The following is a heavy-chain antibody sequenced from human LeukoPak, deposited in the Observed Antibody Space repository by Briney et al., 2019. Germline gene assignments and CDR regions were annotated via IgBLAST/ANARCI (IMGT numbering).Heavy chain of an antibody. CDR1: GGSISSGGYT. J-gene: IGHJ3*02. V-gene: IGHV4-30-2*01. CDR3: ARSNVDIVATTGPDAFDI. D-gene: IGHD5-12*01. Sequence: SQTLSLTCAVSGGSISSGGYTWSWIRQPPGKGLEWIGYIYHSGSTYYNPSLKRRVPVSVDRSKNQFSLKQSSVTAADTAVYYCARSNVDIVATTGPDAFDIWGQGTMVTVSS. CDR2: IYHSGST.